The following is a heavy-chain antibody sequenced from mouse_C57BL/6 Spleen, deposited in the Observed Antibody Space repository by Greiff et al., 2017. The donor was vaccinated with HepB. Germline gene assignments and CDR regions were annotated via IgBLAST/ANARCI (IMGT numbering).Heavy chain of an antibody. CDR2: IYPGSGST. V-gene: IGHV1-55*01. Sequence: QVQLQQPGAELVKPGASVKMSCKASGYTFTSYWITWVKQRPGQGLEWIGDIYPGSGSTNYNEKFKSKATLTVDTSSSTAYMQLSSLTSEDSAVYYCARDSSGLDPFYAMDYWGQGTSVTVSS. CDR3: ARDSSGLDPFYAMDY. D-gene: IGHD3-2*02. CDR1: GYTFTSYW. J-gene: IGHJ4*01.